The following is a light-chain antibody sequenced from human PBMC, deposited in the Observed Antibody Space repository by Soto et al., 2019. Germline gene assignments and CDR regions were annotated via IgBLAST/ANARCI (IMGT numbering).Light chain of an antibody. Sequence: QSVVTHPPAASGSPGQSVTISCAGTSSDVGGYNYVSWYQQHPGKAPKLMIYEVSKRPSGVPDRFSGSKSGNTASLTVSGLQAEDEADYYCSSYAGSTPYVFGTGTKVTVL. CDR3: SSYAGSTPYV. V-gene: IGLV2-8*01. CDR1: SSDVGGYNY. CDR2: EVS. J-gene: IGLJ1*01.